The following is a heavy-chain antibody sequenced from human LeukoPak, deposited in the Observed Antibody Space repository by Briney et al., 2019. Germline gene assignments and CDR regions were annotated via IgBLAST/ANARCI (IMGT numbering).Heavy chain of an antibody. CDR2: INHSGST. Sequence: TSETLSLTCAVYGGSFSGYYWSWIRQPPGKGLEWIGEINHSGSTNCNPSLKSRVTISVDTSKNQFSLKLSSVTAADTAVYYCARRPLGYCSGGSCYKPEVDYWGQGTLVTVSS. CDR1: GGSFSGYY. CDR3: ARRPLGYCSGGSCYKPEVDY. V-gene: IGHV4-34*01. D-gene: IGHD2-15*01. J-gene: IGHJ4*02.